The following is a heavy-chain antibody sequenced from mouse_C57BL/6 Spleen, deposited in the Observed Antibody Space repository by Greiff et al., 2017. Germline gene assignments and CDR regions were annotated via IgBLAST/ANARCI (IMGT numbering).Heavy chain of an antibody. D-gene: IGHD1-1*01. CDR2: INPGSGGT. V-gene: IGHV1-54*01. J-gene: IGHJ2*01. CDR1: GYAFTNYL. Sequence: VQLQQSGAELVRPGTSVKVSCKASGYAFTNYLIEWVKQRPGQGLEWIGVINPGSGGTNYNEKFKGKATLTADKSSSTAYMQHSSLTSEDSAVYYCARTDYYGTSLYWGQGTTLTVSS. CDR3: ARTDYYGTSLY.